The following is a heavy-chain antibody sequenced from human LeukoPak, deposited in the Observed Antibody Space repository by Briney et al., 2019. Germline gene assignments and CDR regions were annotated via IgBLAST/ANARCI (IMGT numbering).Heavy chain of an antibody. J-gene: IGHJ4*02. CDR2: IKSKSDGGAT. CDR3: TTGTLTSDY. V-gene: IGHV3-15*01. CDR1: GFNFNNAW. D-gene: IGHD4-17*01. Sequence: GGSLRLSCAASGFNFNNAWMNWVRQAPGKGLEWVGRIKSKSDGGATDNAAPVKGRFTISKDDSKNTLYLQMNSLKTEDTGIYYCTTGTLTSDYWGQGTLVTVSS.